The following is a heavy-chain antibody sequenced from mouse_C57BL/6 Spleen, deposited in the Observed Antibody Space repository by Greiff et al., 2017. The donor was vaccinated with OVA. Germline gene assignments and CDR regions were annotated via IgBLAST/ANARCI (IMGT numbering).Heavy chain of an antibody. J-gene: IGHJ4*01. Sequence: QVQLQQSGPGLVQPSQRLSITCTVSGFSLTSYGVHWVRQSPGKGLEWLGVIWRGGSTDYNAAFMSRLSITKDNSKSQVFFKMNSLQADDTAIYYCAKEDGYDVDAMDYWGQGTSVTVSS. CDR2: IWRGGST. D-gene: IGHD2-2*01. V-gene: IGHV2-5*01. CDR1: GFSLTSYG. CDR3: AKEDGYDVDAMDY.